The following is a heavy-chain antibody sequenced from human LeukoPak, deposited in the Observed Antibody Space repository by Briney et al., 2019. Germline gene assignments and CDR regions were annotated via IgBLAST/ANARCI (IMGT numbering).Heavy chain of an antibody. CDR3: EKLTSGWVVAAFDY. CDR2: ISYDGSNK. J-gene: IGHJ4*02. CDR1: GFTFSSYA. Sequence: GGSLRLSCAASGFTFSSYAMHWVRQAPGKGLEWVAVISYDGSNKYYADSVKGRFTISRDNSKNTLYLQMNSLRAEDTAVYYCEKLTSGWVVAAFDYWGQGTLVSVSS. D-gene: IGHD5-12*01. V-gene: IGHV3-30*04.